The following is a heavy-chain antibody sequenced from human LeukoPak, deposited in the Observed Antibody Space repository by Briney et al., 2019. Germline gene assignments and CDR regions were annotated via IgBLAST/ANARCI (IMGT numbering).Heavy chain of an antibody. D-gene: IGHD3-10*01. CDR3: ARSEAPLVRGVIMVNWIDP. V-gene: IGHV4-59*01. J-gene: IGHJ5*02. Sequence: KPSETLSLTCTVSGGSISSYFWSWIRQPPGKGLEWIGYISHNGNTDYNPSLKSRVTIPIDTSKNQFSLKVNSVTAADTALYYCARSEAPLVRGVIMVNWIDPWGQGTLVTVSS. CDR2: ISHNGNT. CDR1: GGSISSYF.